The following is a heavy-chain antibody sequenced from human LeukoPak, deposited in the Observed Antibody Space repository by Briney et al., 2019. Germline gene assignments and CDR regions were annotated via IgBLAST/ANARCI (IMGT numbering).Heavy chain of an antibody. CDR1: GFTFSSYS. D-gene: IGHD3-22*01. J-gene: IGHJ4*02. V-gene: IGHV3-48*01. Sequence: GGSLRLSCAASGFTFSSYSMTWVRQAPGKGLEWVSYISSSSSTIYYADSVKGRFTISRDNAKNSLYLQMNSLRAEDTAVYYCARDRYNYYDSSGYLDYWGQGTLVTVSS. CDR3: ARDRYNYYDSSGYLDY. CDR2: ISSSSSTI.